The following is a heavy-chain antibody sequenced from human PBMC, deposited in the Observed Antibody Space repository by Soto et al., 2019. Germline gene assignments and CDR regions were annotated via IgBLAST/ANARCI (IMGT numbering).Heavy chain of an antibody. CDR2: ISSSSSYT. CDR3: ARDLSRTTMIVVVTPGAFDI. Sequence: LRLSCAASGFTFSDYYMSWIRQAPGKGLEWVSYISSSSSYTNYADSVKGRFTISRDNAKNSLYLQMNSLRAEDTAVYYCARDLSRTTMIVVVTPGAFDIWGQGTMVTV. J-gene: IGHJ3*02. D-gene: IGHD3-22*01. CDR1: GFTFSDYY. V-gene: IGHV3-11*06.